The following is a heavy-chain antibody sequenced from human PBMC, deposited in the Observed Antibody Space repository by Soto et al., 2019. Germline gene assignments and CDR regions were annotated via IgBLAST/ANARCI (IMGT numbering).Heavy chain of an antibody. CDR3: ASRYCSSSSCHYFDY. D-gene: IGHD2-15*01. CDR1: GDSIGNGVYY. J-gene: IGHJ4*02. V-gene: IGHV4-30-4*01. CDR2: IYYSGVT. Sequence: SETLSLTCSVSGDSIGNGVYYWSWIRQPPGKGLEWIGYIYYSGVTYYNPSLKSRLTISVDTSKNQFSLKLSSVTAADTAVYYCASRYCSSSSCHYFDYWGQGALVTVSS.